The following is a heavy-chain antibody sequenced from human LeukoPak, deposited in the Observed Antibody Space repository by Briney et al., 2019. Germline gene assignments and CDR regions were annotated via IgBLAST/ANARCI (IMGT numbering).Heavy chain of an antibody. Sequence: SETLSLTCTVSGGSISSYYWSWIRQPAGKGLEWIGRIYTSGSTNYNPSLKSRVTISVDTSKNQFSLKLSSVTAADTAVYYCARGITVTTPSYFDYWGQGTLVTVSS. CDR2: IYTSGST. J-gene: IGHJ4*02. CDR3: ARGITVTTPSYFDY. D-gene: IGHD4-17*01. V-gene: IGHV4-4*07. CDR1: GGSISSYY.